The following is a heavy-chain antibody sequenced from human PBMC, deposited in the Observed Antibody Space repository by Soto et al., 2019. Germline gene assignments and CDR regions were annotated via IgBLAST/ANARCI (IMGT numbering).Heavy chain of an antibody. CDR2: IIPIFGTA. D-gene: IGHD2-15*01. V-gene: IGHV1-69*06. Sequence: SVKVSCKASGGTFSSYAISWVRQAPGQGLEWMGGIIPIFGTANYAQKFQGRVTITADKSTSTAYMELSSLRSEDTAVYYCARDLEYGGKIDYSYYGMDVWGQGTTVTVSS. CDR3: ARDLEYGGKIDYSYYGMDV. J-gene: IGHJ6*02. CDR1: GGTFSSYA.